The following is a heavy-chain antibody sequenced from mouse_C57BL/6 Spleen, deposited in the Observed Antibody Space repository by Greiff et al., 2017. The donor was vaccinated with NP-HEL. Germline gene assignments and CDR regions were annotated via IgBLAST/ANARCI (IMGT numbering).Heavy chain of an antibody. J-gene: IGHJ3*01. V-gene: IGHV1-15*01. CDR1: GYTFTDYE. CDR2: IDPETGGP. CDR3: TRQGSSYPFAY. D-gene: IGHD1-1*01. Sequence: QVQLQQSGAELVRPGASVTLSCKASGYTFTDYEMHWVQQTPVHGLEWIGAIDPETGGPAYNQKFKGKAILTADKSSSTAYMELRSLTSEDSAVYYCTRQGSSYPFAYWGQGTLVTVSA.